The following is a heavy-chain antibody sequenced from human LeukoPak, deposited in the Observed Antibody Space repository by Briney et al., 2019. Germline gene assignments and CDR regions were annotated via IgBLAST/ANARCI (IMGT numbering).Heavy chain of an antibody. CDR3: ARHIGYYDSSGYRSGAFDI. J-gene: IGHJ3*02. CDR1: GGSISSGDYY. D-gene: IGHD3-22*01. V-gene: IGHV4-30-4*08. CDR2: IYYSGST. Sequence: PSETLSLTCTVSGGSISSGDYYWSWIRQPPGKGLEWIGYIYYSGSTYYNPSLKSRVTISVDTSKNQFSLKLSSVTAADTAVYYCARHIGYYDSSGYRSGAFDIWGQGTMVTVSS.